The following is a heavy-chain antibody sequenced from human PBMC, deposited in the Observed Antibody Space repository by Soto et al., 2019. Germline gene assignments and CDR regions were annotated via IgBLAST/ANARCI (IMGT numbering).Heavy chain of an antibody. V-gene: IGHV4-38-2*01. CDR1: GYSISSGYY. CDR3: ARTGGGGWSDWLSVPPGVVDY. CDR2: IYHSGST. Sequence: SETLSLTCAVSGYSISSGYYWGWIRQPPGKGLEWIGSIYHSGSTYYNPSLKSRVTISVDTSKNQFSLKLSSVTAADTAVYYCARTGGGGWSDWLSVPPGVVDYWGQGTLVTVSP. J-gene: IGHJ4*02. D-gene: IGHD3-9*01.